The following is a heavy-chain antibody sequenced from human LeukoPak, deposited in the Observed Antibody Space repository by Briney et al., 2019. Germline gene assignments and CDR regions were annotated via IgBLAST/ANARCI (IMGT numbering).Heavy chain of an antibody. J-gene: IGHJ4*02. CDR3: AKDSSYYLDSSGFDY. D-gene: IGHD3-22*01. V-gene: IGHV3-30*18. Sequence: GGSLRLSCAASGFTFSDYGMHWVRQAPGKGLEWVAVIIYDGSDKFYADSVKGRFTISRDNSKNTLYLQMNSLRAEGTAVYYCAKDSSYYLDSSGFDYWGPGTLVTVSS. CDR2: IIYDGSDK. CDR1: GFTFSDYG.